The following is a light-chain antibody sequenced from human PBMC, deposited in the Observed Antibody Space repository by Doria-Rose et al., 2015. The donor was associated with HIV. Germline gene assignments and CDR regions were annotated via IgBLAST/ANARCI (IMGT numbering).Light chain of an antibody. J-gene: IGKJ3*01. CDR2: WAC. CDR3: QQYYDTPS. Sequence: DIQLTQSPESLGMSLGERATLNCKSNQSLLYTSKNYLAWYQQKPGQHPTLLIDWACTRQSGVPAGFSGSGSGTDFTLAISSLEAEDVAVYYCQQYYDTPSFGPGTTVDIK. V-gene: IGKV4-1*01. CDR1: QSLLYTSKNY.